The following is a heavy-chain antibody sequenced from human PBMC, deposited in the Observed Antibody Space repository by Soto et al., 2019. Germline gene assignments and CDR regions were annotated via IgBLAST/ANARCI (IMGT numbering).Heavy chain of an antibody. CDR1: GFSFSYAW. J-gene: IGHJ6*02. V-gene: IGHV3-15*01. CDR3: TTDCSGGSCYPGADYYYYGMDV. D-gene: IGHD2-15*01. CDR2: VKSKTDGATT. Sequence: EVQLVESGGGLVKPGGSLRLSCAASGFSFSYAWMSWVRQAPGKGLEWVGRVKSKTDGATTDYAAPVKGRFSISRDDSNTTVYLQMNSLKAEDTAVYYCTTDCSGGSCYPGADYYYYGMDVWGQGTTVTVSS.